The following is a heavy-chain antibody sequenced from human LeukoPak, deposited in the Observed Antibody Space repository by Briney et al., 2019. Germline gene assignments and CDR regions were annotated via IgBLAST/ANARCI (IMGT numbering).Heavy chain of an antibody. J-gene: IGHJ4*02. CDR1: GFTFDDYA. CDR2: ISWNSGSI. Sequence: PGGSLRLSCAASGFTFDDYAMHWVRQAPGKGLEWVSGISWNSGSIGYADSVRGRFTISRDNAKNSLYLQMNSLRAEDTALYYCAKGISGSGSYYLDYWGQGTLVTVSS. V-gene: IGHV3-9*01. CDR3: AKGISGSGSYYLDY. D-gene: IGHD3-10*01.